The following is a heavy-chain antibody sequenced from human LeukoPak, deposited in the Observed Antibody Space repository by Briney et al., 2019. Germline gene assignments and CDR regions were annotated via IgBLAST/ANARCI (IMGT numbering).Heavy chain of an antibody. D-gene: IGHD6-13*01. Sequence: PGESLRISCKDSGYSFTSYWIGWVRRMPGKGLEWMGRIDPSDSYTNYSPSFQGHVTISADKSISTAYLQWSSLKASDTAMYYCARRVRYGGRWDFDYWGRGTLVTVYS. CDR1: GYSFTSYW. J-gene: IGHJ4*02. CDR3: ARRVRYGGRWDFDY. CDR2: IDPSDSYT. V-gene: IGHV5-10-1*01.